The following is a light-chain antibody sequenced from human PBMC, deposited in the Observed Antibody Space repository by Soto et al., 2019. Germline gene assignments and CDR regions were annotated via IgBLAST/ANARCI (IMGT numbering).Light chain of an antibody. CDR2: GAS. Sequence: EIVMTQSPDTLSLSPGERATLSCRASQSVSSNLAWYQQKPGQAPRLLIYGASTRATGIPARFSGSGSGTEFTLTISSLQSEDFAVYYCQQYNNWLVTFGQGTKVEIK. J-gene: IGKJ1*01. V-gene: IGKV3-15*01. CDR1: QSVSSN. CDR3: QQYNNWLVT.